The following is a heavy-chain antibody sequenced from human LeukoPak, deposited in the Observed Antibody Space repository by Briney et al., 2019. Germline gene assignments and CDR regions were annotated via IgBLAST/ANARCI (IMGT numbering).Heavy chain of an antibody. CDR2: VRYDSSNK. V-gene: IGHV3-30*02. J-gene: IGHJ6*03. D-gene: IGHD4-11*01. Sequence: GGSLRLSCAASGFTFSGYGMHWVRQAPGKGLEWVAFVRYDSSNKYYADSVKGRFTVSRDSAKNFLYLQMNSLRAEDMALYYCAKDMNPYDYSGMDVWGKGTTVTVSS. CDR3: AKDMNPYDYSGMDV. CDR1: GFTFSGYG.